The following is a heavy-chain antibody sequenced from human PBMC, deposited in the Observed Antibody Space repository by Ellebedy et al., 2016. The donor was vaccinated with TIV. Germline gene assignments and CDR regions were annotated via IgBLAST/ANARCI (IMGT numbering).Heavy chain of an antibody. CDR3: TRGPSGGYFDY. V-gene: IGHV1-2*02. D-gene: IGHD3-10*01. CDR1: GYIFTDYY. J-gene: IGHJ4*02. Sequence: AASVKVSCKVSGYIFTDYYIHWFRQAPGQEFEWMGWINPNNGGTNYAQKFQDRVTMTRNTTISTVYMDLSRLTSDDTAVYYCTRGPSGGYFDYWGQGTLFPVSS. CDR2: INPNNGGT.